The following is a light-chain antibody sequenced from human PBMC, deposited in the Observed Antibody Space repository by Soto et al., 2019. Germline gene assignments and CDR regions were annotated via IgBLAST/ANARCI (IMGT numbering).Light chain of an antibody. V-gene: IGLV2-23*01. J-gene: IGLJ1*01. Sequence: QSVLTQPASVSGSPGQSITISCSGTSSAVGSYRLVSWYQHHPGKAPQLIIYEGNKRPSGVSNRFSGSEPGNTASLTISGLQAEDEADYYCRSSAPGNTYVFGTGTKVTVL. CDR1: SSAVGSYRL. CDR3: RSSAPGNTYV. CDR2: EGN.